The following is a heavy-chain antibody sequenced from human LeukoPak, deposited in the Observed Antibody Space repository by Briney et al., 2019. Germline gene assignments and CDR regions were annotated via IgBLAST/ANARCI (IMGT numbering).Heavy chain of an antibody. CDR3: ARDGSSGWFFDY. CDR2: IYYSGST. V-gene: IGHV4-39*07. D-gene: IGHD6-19*01. CDR1: GGSISSSSYY. J-gene: IGHJ4*02. Sequence: PSETLSLTCTVSGGSISSSSYYWGWIRQPPGKGLEWIGSIYYSGSTYYNPSLKSRVTISVDTSKNQFSLKLSSVTAADTAVYYCARDGSSGWFFDYWGQGTLVTVSS.